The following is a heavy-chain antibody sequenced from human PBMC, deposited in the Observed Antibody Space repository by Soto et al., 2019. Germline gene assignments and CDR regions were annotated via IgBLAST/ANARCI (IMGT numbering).Heavy chain of an antibody. V-gene: IGHV3-74*01. J-gene: IGHJ4*02. D-gene: IGHD5-18*01. CDR2: IKGDESTT. CDR3: ARGGYGLSLNDY. Sequence: EVQLVESGGGVVQPGGSLRLSCAASGFTFSKYWIHWVRQAPGKGLVWVSRIKGDESTTNYADSVKGRFTISRDNANDVVFLHMNTMTADDTAVYYCARGGYGLSLNDYWGQGTQVPVSS. CDR1: GFTFSKYW.